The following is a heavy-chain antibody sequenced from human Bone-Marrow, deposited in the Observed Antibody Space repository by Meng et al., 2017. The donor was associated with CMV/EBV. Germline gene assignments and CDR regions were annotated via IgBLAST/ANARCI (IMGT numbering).Heavy chain of an antibody. CDR3: ARVRVTVDAFDI. J-gene: IGHJ3*02. Sequence: ASVKVSCKASGYTFTSYDINWVRQATGQGLEWMGWMNPNSGNTGYAQKFQGRVTITRNTSISTAYMELSSLRSEDTAVYYCARVRVTVDAFDIWGQGTMVTVSS. CDR2: MNPNSGNT. V-gene: IGHV1-8*03. CDR1: GYTFTSYD. D-gene: IGHD2-21*02.